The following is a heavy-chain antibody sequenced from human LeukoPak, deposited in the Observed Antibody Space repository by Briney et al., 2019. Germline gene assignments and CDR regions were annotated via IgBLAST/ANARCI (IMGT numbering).Heavy chain of an antibody. Sequence: SQTLSLTCTVSGGSISSGGYYWSWIRQPPGKGLEWIGYIYHSGSTYYNPSLKSRVTISVDRSKNQFSLKLSSVTAADTAVYYCARGCSSSWCYYYYYYGMDVWGQGTTVTVSS. CDR3: ARGCSSSWCYYYYYYGMDV. D-gene: IGHD6-13*01. CDR2: IYHSGST. V-gene: IGHV4-30-2*01. CDR1: GGSISSGGYY. J-gene: IGHJ6*02.